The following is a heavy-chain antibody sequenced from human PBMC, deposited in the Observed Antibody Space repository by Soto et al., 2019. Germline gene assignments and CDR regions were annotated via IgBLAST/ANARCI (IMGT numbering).Heavy chain of an antibody. CDR1: GYPFTSYY. J-gene: IGHJ4*02. D-gene: IGHD3-22*01. Sequence: ASLKVSCKASGYPFTSYYIHWVRQAPGQGLEWMGIINPSGGSTSYAQKFQGRVTMTRDTSTSTVYMELSSLRSEDTAVYYCARGPVGGYYDSSGYLTNFDYWGQGTLVTVSS. CDR3: ARGPVGGYYDSSGYLTNFDY. V-gene: IGHV1-46*03. CDR2: INPSGGST.